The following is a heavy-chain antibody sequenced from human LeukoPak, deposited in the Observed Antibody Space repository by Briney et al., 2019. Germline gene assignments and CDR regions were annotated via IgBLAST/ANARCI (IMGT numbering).Heavy chain of an antibody. CDR2: ISSSGSTT. J-gene: IGHJ4*02. D-gene: IGHD6-19*01. Sequence: GGSLRLSCAASGFTFSDYYMSWIRQAPGKGLEWVSYISSSGSTTYYADSVKGRFTISRDNSKNTLHLQMNSLRAEDTAVYFCARRSGVAVAGAFDYWGQGTLVTVSS. V-gene: IGHV3-11*01. CDR1: GFTFSDYY. CDR3: ARRSGVAVAGAFDY.